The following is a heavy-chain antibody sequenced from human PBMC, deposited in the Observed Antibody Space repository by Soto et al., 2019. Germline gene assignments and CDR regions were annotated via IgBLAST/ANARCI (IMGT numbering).Heavy chain of an antibody. CDR2: ISAYNGNT. Sequence: QVQLVQSATEVKKPGASVRVSCKASGYTFNRYGITWVRQAPGQGLEWMGWISAYNGNTNYAQKFQDRVTMTTDTSTNTGYMELSRLRSNDTAVYYCVRAHPRIAASDDAFDIWGQGTMVTVTS. D-gene: IGHD6-13*01. CDR1: GYTFNRYG. J-gene: IGHJ3*02. V-gene: IGHV1-18*04. CDR3: VRAHPRIAASDDAFDI.